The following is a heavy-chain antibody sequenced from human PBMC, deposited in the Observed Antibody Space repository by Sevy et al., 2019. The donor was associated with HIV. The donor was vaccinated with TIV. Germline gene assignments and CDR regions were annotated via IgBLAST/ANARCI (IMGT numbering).Heavy chain of an antibody. CDR2: ISWDDDK. V-gene: IGHV2-5*02. CDR3: AHRQSSYDRTMTFDY. D-gene: IGHD5-18*01. Sequence: SGPTLVKPTQTLTLTCTFSGFSLSTSGVGVGWIRQPPGKALEWLALISWDDDKRYSPSLKSRLTITKDTSKNQVVLTMTNMDPVDTATYYCAHRQSSYDRTMTFDYWGQGTLVTVSS. J-gene: IGHJ4*02. CDR1: GFSLSTSGVG.